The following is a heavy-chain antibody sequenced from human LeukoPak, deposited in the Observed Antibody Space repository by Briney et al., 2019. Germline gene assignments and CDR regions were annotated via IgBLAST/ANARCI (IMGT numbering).Heavy chain of an antibody. CDR2: ISEDVSNK. J-gene: IGHJ3*02. CDR1: GFAFSSYG. D-gene: IGHD6-19*01. V-gene: IGHV3-30*18. CDR3: AKCSSGWIDDFDI. Sequence: GGSLRLSCAASGFAFSSYGMHWVRQAPGKGLEWGAVISEDVSNKYYADSVKCRFTISRDNSKNTLYLTMNSLRAEDTAVYYCAKCSSGWIDDFDIWGQGTMVTVSS.